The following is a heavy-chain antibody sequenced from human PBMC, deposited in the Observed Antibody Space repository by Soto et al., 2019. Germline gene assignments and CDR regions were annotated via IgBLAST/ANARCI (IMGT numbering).Heavy chain of an antibody. Sequence: PGGSLRLSWAASGFTFSSYAMSWVRQAPGKGLEWVSAISGSGGSTYYADSVKGRFTISRDNSKNTLYLQMNSLRAEDTAVYYCAKEVYCSGGSCYSESYFDYWGQGTLVTVSS. CDR3: AKEVYCSGGSCYSESYFDY. D-gene: IGHD2-15*01. V-gene: IGHV3-23*01. CDR1: GFTFSSYA. CDR2: ISGSGGST. J-gene: IGHJ4*02.